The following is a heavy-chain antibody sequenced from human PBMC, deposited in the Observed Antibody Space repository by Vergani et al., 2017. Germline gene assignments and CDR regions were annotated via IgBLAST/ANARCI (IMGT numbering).Heavy chain of an antibody. CDR3: TTDPWNYDQDAFDI. V-gene: IGHV3-15*01. D-gene: IGHD1-7*01. J-gene: IGHJ3*02. Sequence: EVQLVESGGGLVKTGGSLRLSCAASGFTFSNAWMSWVRQAPGKVLEWVGRIKSKTDGGTTDYAAPVKGRFTISRDDSRNTLYLQMNSLKTEDTAVYYCTTDPWNYDQDAFDIWGQGTMVTVSS. CDR2: IKSKTDGGTT. CDR1: GFTFSNAW.